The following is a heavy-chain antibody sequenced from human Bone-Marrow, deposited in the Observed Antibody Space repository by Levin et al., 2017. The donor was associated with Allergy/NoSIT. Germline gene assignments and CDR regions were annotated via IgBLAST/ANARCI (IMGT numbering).Heavy chain of an antibody. Sequence: GGSLRLSCVASGFTFSTYWMHWVRQAPGKGLVWVSRINSDGSSTSHADSVQGRFTISRDNAKNTLYLQMNSLRAEDTAVYYCARARRHGDYEGGNWFDPWGQGTLVTVSS. CDR3: ARARRHGDYEGGNWFDP. CDR2: INSDGSST. V-gene: IGHV3-74*01. D-gene: IGHD4-17*01. CDR1: GFTFSTYW. J-gene: IGHJ5*02.